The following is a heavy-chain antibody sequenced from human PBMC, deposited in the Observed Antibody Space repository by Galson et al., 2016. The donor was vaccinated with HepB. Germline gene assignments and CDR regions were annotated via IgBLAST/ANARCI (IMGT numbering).Heavy chain of an antibody. CDR1: GFTFSSYA. CDR3: AKDLGFLEWLFFDSYYYYGMDV. CDR2: ISGSGGST. V-gene: IGHV3-23*01. D-gene: IGHD3-3*01. J-gene: IGHJ6*02. Sequence: SLRLSCAASGFTFSSYAMSWVRQAPGKGLEWVSAISGSGGSTYCADSVKGRFTTSRDNSKNTLYLQMNSLRAEDTAVYYRAKDLGFLEWLFFDSYYYYGMDVWGQGTTVTVSS.